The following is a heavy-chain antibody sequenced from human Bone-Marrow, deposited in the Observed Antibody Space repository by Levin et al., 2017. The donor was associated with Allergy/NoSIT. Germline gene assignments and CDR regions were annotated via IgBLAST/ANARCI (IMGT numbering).Heavy chain of an antibody. Sequence: SGPTLVKPTQTLTLTCTFSGFSLSTSGMCVSWIRQRPGKALDWLAVIDWDDYFFYTPSLKTRLTISKGTSKNQVVLTMTNMDPVDTATYYCARSASCYYSGLDVWGQGTTVTVSS. CDR3: ARSASCYYSGLDV. D-gene: IGHD2-2*01. V-gene: IGHV2-70*13. J-gene: IGHJ6*02. CDR1: GFSLSTSGMC. CDR2: IDWDDYF.